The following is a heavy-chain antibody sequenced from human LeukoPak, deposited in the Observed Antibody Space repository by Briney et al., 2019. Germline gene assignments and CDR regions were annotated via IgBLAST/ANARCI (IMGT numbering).Heavy chain of an antibody. D-gene: IGHD6-13*01. Sequence: SETLSLTCAVYGGSFSGYYWSWIRQPPGKGLEWIGEINHSGSTNYNPSLKSRVTISVDTSKNQFSLKLSSVTAEDTAVYYCARERSGSSSWPQIRANYYMDVWGKGTTVTISS. CDR2: INHSGST. V-gene: IGHV4-34*01. CDR3: ARERSGSSSWPQIRANYYMDV. J-gene: IGHJ6*03. CDR1: GGSFSGYY.